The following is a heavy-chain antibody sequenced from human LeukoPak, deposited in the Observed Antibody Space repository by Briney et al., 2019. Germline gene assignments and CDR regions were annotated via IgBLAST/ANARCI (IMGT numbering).Heavy chain of an antibody. V-gene: IGHV3-48*04. Sequence: GGSLRLSCAASGFTFSRYSMNWVRQAPGKGLEWVSYISSSSSTIYYADSVKGRFTISRDNAKKSLYLQIHSLRADDTAVYYCASLIRLFNYWGQGTLVTVSS. D-gene: IGHD3-16*01. CDR3: ASLIRLFNY. CDR2: ISSSSSTI. CDR1: GFTFSRYS. J-gene: IGHJ4*02.